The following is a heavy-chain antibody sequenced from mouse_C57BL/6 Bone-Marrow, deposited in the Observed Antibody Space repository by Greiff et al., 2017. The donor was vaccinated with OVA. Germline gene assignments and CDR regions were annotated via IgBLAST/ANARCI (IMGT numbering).Heavy chain of an antibody. CDR1: GYTFTSYW. J-gene: IGHJ1*03. CDR2: IHPNSGST. D-gene: IGHD1-1*01. V-gene: IGHV1-64*01. Sequence: VQLQQPGAELVKPGASVKLSCKASGYTFTSYWMHWVKQRPGQGLEWIGMIHPNSGSTNYNEKFKSKATLTVDKSSSTAYMQLSSLTSEDSAVYYGARSITTVVPWYFDVWGTGTTVTVSS. CDR3: ARSITTVVPWYFDV.